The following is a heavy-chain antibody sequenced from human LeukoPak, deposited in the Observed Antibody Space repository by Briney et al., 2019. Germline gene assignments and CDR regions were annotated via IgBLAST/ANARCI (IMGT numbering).Heavy chain of an antibody. CDR1: GYTLTELS. J-gene: IGHJ6*02. Sequence: ASVKVSCKVSGYTLTELSMHWVRQAPGKGLEWMGGFDPEDGETIYAQKVQGRVTMTEDTSTDTAYMELSSLRSEDTAVYYCATVIAARPYYYYGMDVWGQGTTVTVSS. D-gene: IGHD6-13*01. V-gene: IGHV1-24*01. CDR3: ATVIAARPYYYYGMDV. CDR2: FDPEDGET.